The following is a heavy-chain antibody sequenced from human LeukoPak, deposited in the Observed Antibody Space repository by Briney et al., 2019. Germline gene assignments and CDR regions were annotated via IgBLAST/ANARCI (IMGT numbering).Heavy chain of an antibody. J-gene: IGHJ6*02. CDR1: GGSISRYY. CDR2: IYYSGST. V-gene: IGHV4-59*01. Sequence: PSETLSLTCTVSGGSISRYYWSWIRQPPGKGLEWIGYIYYSGSTNYNPSLKSRVTISVDTPKNQFSLKLSSVTAADTAVYYCARDRAMVRGVNYYYGMDVWGQGTTVTVSS. CDR3: ARDRAMVRGVNYYYGMDV. D-gene: IGHD3-10*01.